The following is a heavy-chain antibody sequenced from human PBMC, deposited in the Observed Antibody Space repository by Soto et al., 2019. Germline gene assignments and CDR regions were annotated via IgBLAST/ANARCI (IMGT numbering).Heavy chain of an antibody. CDR3: ARDVSPGSSSLYLDAFDL. V-gene: IGHV3-7*05. Sequence: LGESGGGLVQLGGSLGLSCEASGFSFGSNWMTWVGQAPGKGLEWVANIKRDASAESFWDSVRGRFTISRDNAKNSLYLQMNSLRVEDTALYYCARDVSPGSSSLYLDAFDLWGQGTMVTVSS. CDR1: GFSFGSNW. CDR2: IKRDASAE. D-gene: IGHD6-13*01. J-gene: IGHJ3*01.